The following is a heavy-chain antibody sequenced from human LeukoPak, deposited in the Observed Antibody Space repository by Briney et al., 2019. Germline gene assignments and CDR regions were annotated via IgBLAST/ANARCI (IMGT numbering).Heavy chain of an antibody. Sequence: SQTLSLTCAISGDSVSSNSACWTWIRQSPSSGLEWLRRTCYRSRWGSDYAPSLKSRISINADTSKNQFSLQLNSVTPEDTAVYYCAREGDWAGTAYWGQGTLVAVSA. CDR1: GDSVSSNSAC. V-gene: IGHV6-1*01. J-gene: IGHJ4*02. CDR2: TCYRSRWGS. CDR3: AREGDWAGTAY. D-gene: IGHD3/OR15-3a*01.